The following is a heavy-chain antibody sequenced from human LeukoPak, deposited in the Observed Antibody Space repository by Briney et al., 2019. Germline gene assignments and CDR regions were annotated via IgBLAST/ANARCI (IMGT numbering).Heavy chain of an antibody. J-gene: IGHJ3*02. CDR1: GGSISSSSYY. V-gene: IGHV4-39*07. CDR2: IYYSGST. Sequence: PSETLSLTCTVSGGSISSSSYYWGWIRQPPGKGLEWTGSIYYSGSTYYNPSLKSRVTISVDTSKNQFSLKLSSVTAADTAVYYCARVDLSRGYSGSYYAFDIWGQGTMVTVSS. D-gene: IGHD1-26*01. CDR3: ARVDLSRGYSGSYYAFDI.